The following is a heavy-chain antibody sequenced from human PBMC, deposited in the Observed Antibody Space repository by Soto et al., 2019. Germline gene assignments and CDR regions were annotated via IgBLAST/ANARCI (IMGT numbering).Heavy chain of an antibody. D-gene: IGHD3-3*01. Sequence: PGGSLRLSCAASGFTFSSYSMNWVRQAPGKGLEWVSSISSSSSYIYYADSVKGRFTISRDNAKNSLYLQMNSLRAEDTAVYYCARVPSKGGLRFLEWVPNYYYYYGMDVWGQGTTVTVSS. CDR3: ARVPSKGGLRFLEWVPNYYYYYGMDV. CDR2: ISSSSSYI. V-gene: IGHV3-21*01. CDR1: GFTFSSYS. J-gene: IGHJ6*02.